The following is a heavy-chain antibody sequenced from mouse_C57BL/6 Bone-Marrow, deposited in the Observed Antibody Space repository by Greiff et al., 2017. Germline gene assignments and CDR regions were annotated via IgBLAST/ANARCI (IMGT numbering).Heavy chain of an antibody. CDR3: ARLNWDYAIDY. D-gene: IGHD4-1*01. V-gene: IGHV5-4*03. Sequence: EVTLLEPGGGLVKPGGSLKLSCAASGFTFSSYAMSWVRQTPEKRLEWVATISDGGSSTYYPDNVKGRFTISRDNAKNNLYLQMSHLKSEDTAVYYCARLNWDYAIDYWGQGTSVTVSS. CDR2: ISDGGSST. CDR1: GFTFSSYA. J-gene: IGHJ4*01.